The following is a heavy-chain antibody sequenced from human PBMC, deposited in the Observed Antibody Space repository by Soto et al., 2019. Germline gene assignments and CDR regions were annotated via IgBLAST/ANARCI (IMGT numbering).Heavy chain of an antibody. Sequence: PSETLSLTCTVSGGSVSSGSYYWSWIRQPPGKGLEWIGYIYYSGSTNYNPSLKNRVTISVDTSKNQFSLKLSSVTAADTAVYYCARDHSNYGLGYWFDPWGQGTLVTVSS. V-gene: IGHV4-61*01. J-gene: IGHJ5*02. CDR1: GGSVSSGSYY. CDR2: IYYSGST. D-gene: IGHD4-4*01. CDR3: ARDHSNYGLGYWFDP.